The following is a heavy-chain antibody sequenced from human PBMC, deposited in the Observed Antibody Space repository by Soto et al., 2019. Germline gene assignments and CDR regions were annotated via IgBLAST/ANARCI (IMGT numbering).Heavy chain of an antibody. D-gene: IGHD3-3*02. Sequence: PSATRPLPCPVSGCSIIGSSDYLLWIRQHPVKGLEWIGYIYYSGNTYYNPSLKSRVSISLDTSKSQFSLKLDSVTAADTAVYYCARDAPVALGVPHSMDVWGQGTTVTVSS. CDR3: ARDAPVALGVPHSMDV. J-gene: IGHJ6*02. V-gene: IGHV4-31*03. CDR2: IYYSGNT. CDR1: GCSIIGSSDY.